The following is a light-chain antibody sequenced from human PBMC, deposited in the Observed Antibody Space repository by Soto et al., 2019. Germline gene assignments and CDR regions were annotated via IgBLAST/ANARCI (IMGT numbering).Light chain of an antibody. J-gene: IGKJ5*01. CDR2: DAS. Sequence: EIVLTQSPATLSLSPGARAPLSCRASQSVGSYLAWYPHKPGQAPRLLIYDASIRATGIPARFSGSGSGTDFTLTISSLEPEDFAVYYCHQRSDWPPITFGQGTRLENK. CDR3: HQRSDWPPIT. V-gene: IGKV3-11*01. CDR1: QSVGSY.